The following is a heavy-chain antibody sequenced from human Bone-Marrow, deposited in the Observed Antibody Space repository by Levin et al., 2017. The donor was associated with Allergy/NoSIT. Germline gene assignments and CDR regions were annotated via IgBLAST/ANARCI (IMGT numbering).Heavy chain of an antibody. J-gene: IGHJ4*02. D-gene: IGHD5-24*01. CDR3: AREDGYVFDY. CDR1: GGSLSSSGYH. Sequence: ASETLSLNCTVSGGSLSSSGYHWTWIRQHPGKGLEWIGYIYHSGSTYYNPSLKSRVTISADTSKKQFSLTLNSVTAADTAVYYCAREDGYVFDYWGQGTLVTVSS. CDR2: IYHSGST. V-gene: IGHV4-31*03.